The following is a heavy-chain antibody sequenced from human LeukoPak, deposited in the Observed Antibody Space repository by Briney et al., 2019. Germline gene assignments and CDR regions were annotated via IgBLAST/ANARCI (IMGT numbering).Heavy chain of an antibody. CDR3: AKTVVVITFRFDS. CDR1: GFSFNNYV. Sequence: GGSLRLSCAASGFSFNNYVMSWVRQAPGKGLEWVSAISGDGARTYYADSVKGRFTISRDNSKNTLDLQMNSLRAEDTAIYYCAKTVVVITFRFDSWGQGSLVTVSS. V-gene: IGHV3-23*01. D-gene: IGHD2-21*01. J-gene: IGHJ4*02. CDR2: ISGDGART.